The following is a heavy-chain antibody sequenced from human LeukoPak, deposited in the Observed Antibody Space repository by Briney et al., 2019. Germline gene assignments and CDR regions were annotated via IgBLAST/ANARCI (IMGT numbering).Heavy chain of an antibody. V-gene: IGHV3-30*18. CDR3: AKVPPFRVVVVAATQGGY. CDR1: GFIFSSCA. D-gene: IGHD2-15*01. Sequence: GRSLRLSCAASGFIFSSCAMHWVRQAPGKGLEWVAVISYDGSNKYYTDSVKGRFTISRDNSKNTLYLQMNSLRAEDTAVYYCAKVPPFRVVVVAATQGGYWGQGTLVTVSS. J-gene: IGHJ4*02. CDR2: ISYDGSNK.